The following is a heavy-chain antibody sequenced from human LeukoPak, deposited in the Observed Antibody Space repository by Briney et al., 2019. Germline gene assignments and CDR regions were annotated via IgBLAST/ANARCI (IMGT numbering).Heavy chain of an antibody. CDR1: GFTFSSYA. CDR2: ISGSGGST. D-gene: IGHD6-13*01. CDR3: ANSPAGQQLPQGY. V-gene: IGHV3-23*01. Sequence: GGSLRLSCAASGFTFSSYAMSWVRQAPGKGLEWVSAISGSGGSTYYADSVKGRFTISRDNSRNTLYLQMNSLRAEDTAVYYCANSPAGQQLPQGYWGQGTLVTVSS. J-gene: IGHJ4*02.